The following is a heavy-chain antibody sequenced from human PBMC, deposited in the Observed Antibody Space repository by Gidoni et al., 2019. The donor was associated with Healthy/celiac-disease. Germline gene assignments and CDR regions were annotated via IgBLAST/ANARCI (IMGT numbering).Heavy chain of an antibody. J-gene: IGHJ4*02. CDR2: ISGSGGST. Sequence: EVQLFESGGGLVQPGGSLRLSCAASGFTFSSYAISWVRQAPGKGLEWVSAISGSGGSTYYADSVKGRFTISRDNSKNTLYLQMNSLRAEDTAVYYCAKGGVLLWGAEGYFDYWGQGTLVTVSS. V-gene: IGHV3-23*01. CDR1: GFTFSSYA. D-gene: IGHD3-10*01. CDR3: AKGGVLLWGAEGYFDY.